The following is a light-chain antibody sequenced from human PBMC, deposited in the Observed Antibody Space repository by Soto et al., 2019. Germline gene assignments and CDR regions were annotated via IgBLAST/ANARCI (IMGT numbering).Light chain of an antibody. J-gene: IGKJ4*01. CDR3: HQCATSPLT. CDR1: QSIARNY. Sequence: EILLTQSPDTLSLSPGERDTLSCRASQSIARNYLAWYQHKPGQAPRLLIYDASSRATGIPDRFSGSGSGTDFTLTISRPEPEDFAVYFCHQCATSPLTFGGGTKVEIK. CDR2: DAS. V-gene: IGKV3-20*01.